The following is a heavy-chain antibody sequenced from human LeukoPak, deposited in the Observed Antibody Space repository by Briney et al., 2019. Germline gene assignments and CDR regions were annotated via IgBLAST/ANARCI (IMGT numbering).Heavy chain of an antibody. CDR1: GFSFSSCW. Sequence: GGSLRLSCGASGFSFSSCWMHWVRQAPGKGLMWVSRVNNDGSSTTYADSVEGRFTISRDNARNTLYLQMNSLRAVDTAVYYCARSSYPYYFDYWGQGTLVTVSS. J-gene: IGHJ4*02. CDR3: ARSSYPYYFDY. V-gene: IGHV3-74*01. CDR2: VNNDGSST. D-gene: IGHD6-19*01.